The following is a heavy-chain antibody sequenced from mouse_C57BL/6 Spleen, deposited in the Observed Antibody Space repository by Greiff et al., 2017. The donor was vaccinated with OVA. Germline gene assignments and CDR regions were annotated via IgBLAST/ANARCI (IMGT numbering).Heavy chain of an antibody. CDR2: IHPSDSDT. D-gene: IGHD2-2*01. CDR3: AILDGYDDWFAY. CDR1: GYTFTSYW. Sequence: QVHVKQPGAELVKPGASVKVSCKASGYTFTSYWMHWVKQRPGQGLEWIGRIHPSDSDTNYNQKFKGKATLTVDKSSSTAYMQLSSLTSEDSAVYYCAILDGYDDWFAYWGQGTLVTVSA. V-gene: IGHV1-74*01. J-gene: IGHJ3*01.